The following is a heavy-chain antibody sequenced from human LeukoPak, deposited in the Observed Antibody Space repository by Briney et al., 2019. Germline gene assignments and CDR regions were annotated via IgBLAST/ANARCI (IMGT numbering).Heavy chain of an antibody. V-gene: IGHV4-30-4*08. D-gene: IGHD7-27*01. CDR3: ARGAQLGMPEDY. Sequence: PSQTLSLTCTVSGGSISSGDYYWSWIRQPPGKGPEWIGYIYYSGSTYYNPSLKSRVTISVDTSKNQFSLKLSSVTAADTAVYYCARGAQLGMPEDYRGQGTLVTVSS. CDR1: GGSISSGDYY. J-gene: IGHJ4*02. CDR2: IYYSGST.